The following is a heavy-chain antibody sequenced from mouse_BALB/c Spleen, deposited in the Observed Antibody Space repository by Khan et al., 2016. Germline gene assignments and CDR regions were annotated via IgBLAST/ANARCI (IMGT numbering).Heavy chain of an antibody. CDR3: ARWGDYAMDY. Sequence: QIQLVQSGPDLKKPGETVRISCKASGYTFTTAGMQWVQKMPGKGLKWIGWINTHSGVPKYAEDFKGRFAVSLETSASTAYLQISNLKNEDTATYFCARWGDYAMDYWGQGTSVTVSS. CDR2: INTHSGVP. J-gene: IGHJ4*01. V-gene: IGHV9-4*02. CDR1: GYTFTTAG.